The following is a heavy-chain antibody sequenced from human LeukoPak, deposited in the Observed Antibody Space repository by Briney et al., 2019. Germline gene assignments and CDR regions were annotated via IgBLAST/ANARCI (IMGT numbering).Heavy chain of an antibody. CDR1: GFTFNRHA. CDR2: IGGSGVSI. D-gene: IGHD6-19*01. CDR3: SRRGGSNGWGDFDF. J-gene: IGHJ4*02. V-gene: IGHV3-23*01. Sequence: GSLRLSCTASGFTFNRHAFNWVRQAPGKGLEWVSSIGGSGVSIFYADSVKGRFTISRDNGKNTVYLQMNSLRAEDTAIYYCSRRGGSNGWGDFDFWGQGTLVSVSS.